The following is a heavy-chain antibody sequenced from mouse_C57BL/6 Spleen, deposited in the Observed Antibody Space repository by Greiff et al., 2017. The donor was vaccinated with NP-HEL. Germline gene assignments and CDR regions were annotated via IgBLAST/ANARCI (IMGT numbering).Heavy chain of an antibody. D-gene: IGHD4-1*01. J-gene: IGHJ2*01. CDR3: ARRTGMYYFDY. V-gene: IGHV1-64*01. Sequence: VQLQQPGAELVKPGASVKLSCKASGYTFTSYWMHWVKQRPGQGLEWIGMIHPNSGSTNYNEKFKSKATLTVDKSSSTAYMQLSSLTSEDSAVYYCARRTGMYYFDYWGQGTTLTVSS. CDR2: IHPNSGST. CDR1: GYTFTSYW.